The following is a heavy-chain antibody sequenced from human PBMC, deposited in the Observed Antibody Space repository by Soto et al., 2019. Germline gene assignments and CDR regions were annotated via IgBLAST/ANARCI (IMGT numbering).Heavy chain of an antibody. V-gene: IGHV3-74*01. J-gene: IGHJ5*02. CDR2: INSDGTTT. D-gene: IGHD1-26*01. CDR1: GFTFRSNW. CDR3: ATVGAGSYDWFDP. Sequence: EVQLVESGGGLVQPGGSLRLSCAASGFTFRSNWMNWVRQAPGKGLVWVSRINSDGTTTTYADSVRGRFTIARDNAKNTLYLQMNSLRAEDTAVYYCATVGAGSYDWFDPWGQGTLVTVSS.